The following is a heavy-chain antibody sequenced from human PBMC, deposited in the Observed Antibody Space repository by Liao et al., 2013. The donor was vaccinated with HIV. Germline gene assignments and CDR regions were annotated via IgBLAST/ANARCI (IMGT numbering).Heavy chain of an antibody. Sequence: QVQLQESGPGLVKPAETLSLSCTVSGDSVTSSYWSWIRQPPGKGLEWIGYLSDSGSTTYSPSLKSRVTISLEAPKNQFSLELNSVTAADTAVYYCAREGPYYHGSGTYSTHYFDYWGQGTLVTVSS. D-gene: IGHD3-10*01. CDR1: GDSVTSSY. V-gene: IGHV4-59*02. CDR3: AREGPYYHGSGTYSTHYFDY. J-gene: IGHJ4*02. CDR2: LSDSGST.